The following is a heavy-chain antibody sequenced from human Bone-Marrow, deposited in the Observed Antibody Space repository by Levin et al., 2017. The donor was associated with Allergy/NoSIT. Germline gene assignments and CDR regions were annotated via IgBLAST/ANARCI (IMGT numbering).Heavy chain of an antibody. J-gene: IGHJ5*02. D-gene: IGHD4-17*01. CDR3: ARDRGLGDDHNWFDP. CDR1: GGSISSGGYY. V-gene: IGHV4-31*03. Sequence: LRLSCTVSGGSISSGGYYWSWIRQHPGKGLEWIGYIYYSGSTYYNPSLKSRVTISVDTSKNQFSLKLSSVTAADTAVYYCARDRGLGDDHNWFDPWGQGTLVTVSS. CDR2: IYYSGST.